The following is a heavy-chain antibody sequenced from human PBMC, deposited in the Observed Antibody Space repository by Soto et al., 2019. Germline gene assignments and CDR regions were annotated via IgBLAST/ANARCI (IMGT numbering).Heavy chain of an antibody. Sequence: ASVKVSCKSSGYTFSSYGVSWVRQAPGQGLEWLGWISAYSGVTNFAQKFQGRVTLTTDTPTSTVYMEMRSLTSDDTAVYYCARNGPYSSSQFGMDVWGQGTTVTVSS. CDR2: ISAYSGVT. D-gene: IGHD6-13*01. CDR3: ARNGPYSSSQFGMDV. V-gene: IGHV1-18*01. J-gene: IGHJ6*02. CDR1: GYTFSSYG.